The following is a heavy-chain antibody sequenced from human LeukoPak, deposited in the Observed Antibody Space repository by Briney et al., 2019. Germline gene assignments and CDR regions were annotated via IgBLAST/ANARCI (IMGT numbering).Heavy chain of an antibody. CDR3: AKEVENYDFWSGFDY. CDR1: GFTFDDYT. CDR2: ISWDGGST. V-gene: IGHV3-43*01. D-gene: IGHD3-3*01. J-gene: IGHJ4*02. Sequence: GGSLRLSCAASGFTFDDYTMHWARQAPGKGLEWVSLISWDGGSTYYADSVKGRFTISRDNSKNSLYLQMNSLRTEDTALYYCAKEVENYDFWSGFDYWGQGTLVTVSS.